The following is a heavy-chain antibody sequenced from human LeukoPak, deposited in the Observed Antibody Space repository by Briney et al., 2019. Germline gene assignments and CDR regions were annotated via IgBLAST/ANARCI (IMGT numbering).Heavy chain of an antibody. CDR3: XXXERLVPNYYDSSGYYYGLGY. D-gene: IGHD3-22*01. CDR2: IYPGDSDA. J-gene: IGHJ4*02. V-gene: IGHV5-51*01. Sequence: GESLKISCKASGYSFTTYWIAWVRQMPGKGLEWMGIIYPGDSDARYSPSFQGQVTISADRSISTAYLQWSSLKASDTAMYYXXXXERLVPNYYDSSGYYYGLGYWGQGTLVTVSS. CDR1: GYSFTTYW.